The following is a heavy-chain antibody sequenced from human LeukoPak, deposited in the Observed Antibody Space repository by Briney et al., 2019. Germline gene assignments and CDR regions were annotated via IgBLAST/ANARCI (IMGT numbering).Heavy chain of an antibody. CDR2: IYTGGTT. V-gene: IGHV3-66*04. CDR3: VRRYSSRWADWFDS. Sequence: GGSLRLSCAASGFTVTSNHMNWVSQAPGKWLEWVSIIYTGGTTHYADSLKGRITISRDNAKNSLYVQMNSLRGEDTAVYYCVRRYSSRWADWFDSWGQGTLVTVSS. J-gene: IGHJ5*01. D-gene: IGHD6-13*01. CDR1: GFTVTSNH.